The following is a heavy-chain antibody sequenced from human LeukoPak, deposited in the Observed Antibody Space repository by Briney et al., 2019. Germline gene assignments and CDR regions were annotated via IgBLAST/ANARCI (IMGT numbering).Heavy chain of an antibody. CDR2: IIPIFGTA. J-gene: IGHJ4*02. D-gene: IGHD3-22*01. CDR1: GGTFSSYA. CDR3: ARGYYDSSGYYRGFDY. Sequence: ASVKVSCKASGGTFSSYAISWVRQAPGQGLEWMGGIIPIFGTANYAQKFQGRVTITADESTSTAYMELSSLRSEDTAVYYCARGYYDSSGYYRGFDYWGQGTLVTVSS. V-gene: IGHV1-69*13.